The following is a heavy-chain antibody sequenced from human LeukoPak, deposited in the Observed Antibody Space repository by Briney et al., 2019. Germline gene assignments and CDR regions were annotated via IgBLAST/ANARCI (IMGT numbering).Heavy chain of an antibody. V-gene: IGHV4-38-2*02. D-gene: IGHD5-18*01. Sequence: SETLSLTCTVSGYSISSGYYWSWIRQPPGKGLEWIGEINHSGSTNYNPSLKSRVTISVDTSKNQFSLKLTSLTAADTAVYYCATRIQLWVPIDYWGQGTLVTVSS. CDR3: ATRIQLWVPIDY. CDR1: GYSISSGYY. CDR2: INHSGST. J-gene: IGHJ4*02.